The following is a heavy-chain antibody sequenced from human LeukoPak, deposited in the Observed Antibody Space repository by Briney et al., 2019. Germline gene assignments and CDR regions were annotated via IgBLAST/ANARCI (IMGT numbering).Heavy chain of an antibody. V-gene: IGHV3-23*01. CDR3: AKTRTYYDILTGYYPDY. CDR1: GFTFSSYA. J-gene: IGHJ4*02. Sequence: PGGSLRLSCAASGFTFSSYAMSWVRKAPGKGLEWVSAISGSGGSTYYADSVKGRFTISRDNSKNTLYLQMNSLRAEDTAVYYCAKTRTYYDILTGYYPDYWGQGALVTVSS. CDR2: ISGSGGST. D-gene: IGHD3-9*01.